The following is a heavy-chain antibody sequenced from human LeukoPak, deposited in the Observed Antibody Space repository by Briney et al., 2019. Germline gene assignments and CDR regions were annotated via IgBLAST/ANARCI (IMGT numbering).Heavy chain of an antibody. J-gene: IGHJ4*02. V-gene: IGHV3-23*01. CDR1: GFTFSGYA. CDR2: IGVSGGST. D-gene: IGHD3-22*01. CDR3: AKGYYDSTGYPLRPTFDY. Sequence: GGSRRLSCAASGFTFSGYAMTWVRQAPGKGLEWVSTIGVSGGSTFYADSVKGRFTNSRDNSKNTLYLQMNSPRVEDTAVYYCAKGYYDSTGYPLRPTFDYWGQGTLVTVSS.